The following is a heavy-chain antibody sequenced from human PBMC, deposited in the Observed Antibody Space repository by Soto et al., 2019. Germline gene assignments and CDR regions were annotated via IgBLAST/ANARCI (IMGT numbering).Heavy chain of an antibody. CDR1: GGSISSGGYY. V-gene: IGHV4-31*03. CDR2: IYYSGST. Sequence: QVQLQESGPGLVKPSQTLSLTCTVSGGSISSGGYYWSWIRQHPGKGLEWIGYIYYSGSTYYNPSLKSRVTILVDTSKNQFSLKLSSVTAADTAVYYCARDKDCYDSSGPEDDAFDIWRQGTMVTVSS. D-gene: IGHD3-22*01. CDR3: ARDKDCYDSSGPEDDAFDI. J-gene: IGHJ3*02.